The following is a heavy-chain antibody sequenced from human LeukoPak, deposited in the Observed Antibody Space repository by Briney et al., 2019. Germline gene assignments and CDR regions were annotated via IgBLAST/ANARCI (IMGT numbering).Heavy chain of an antibody. V-gene: IGHV4-34*01. J-gene: IGHJ4*02. Sequence: PSETLSLTCAVYGGSFSGYYWSWIRQPPGKGLEWIGEINHSGSTNYNPSLKSRVTISVDTSKNQFSLKLSSVTAADTAVYYCARPTSRVTVTRGEFDYWGQGTLVTVSS. CDR1: GGSFSGYY. CDR3: ARPTSRVTVTRGEFDY. D-gene: IGHD4-11*01. CDR2: INHSGST.